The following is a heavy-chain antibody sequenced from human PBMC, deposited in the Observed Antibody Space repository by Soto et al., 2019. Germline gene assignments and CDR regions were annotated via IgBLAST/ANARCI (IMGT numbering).Heavy chain of an antibody. D-gene: IGHD3-10*01. J-gene: IGHJ4*02. CDR3: AKQRAGYGSGSDTYYFDF. Sequence: EVQLLESGGGLVQPGGSLRLSCSTSGFTFSTYAMNWVRQAPGKGLEWVSALSGSGGTTYYADSVRGRFTISRDNSKNTLFLQMNSLSAEDTALYYCAKQRAGYGSGSDTYYFDFWGQRSLVTVSS. V-gene: IGHV3-23*01. CDR2: LSGSGGTT. CDR1: GFTFSTYA.